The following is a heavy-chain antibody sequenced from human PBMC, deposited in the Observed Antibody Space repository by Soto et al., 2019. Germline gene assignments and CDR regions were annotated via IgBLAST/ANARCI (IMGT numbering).Heavy chain of an antibody. D-gene: IGHD3-10*01. CDR3: ARVSRGDDYYYGMDV. Sequence: ASVKVYCKASGYTFTSYGISWVRQAPGQGLEWMGWISAYNGNTNYAQKLQGRVTMTTDTSTSTAYMELRSLRSDDTAVYYCARVSRGDDYYYGMDVWGQGTTVTVSS. CDR1: GYTFTSYG. CDR2: ISAYNGNT. J-gene: IGHJ6*02. V-gene: IGHV1-18*01.